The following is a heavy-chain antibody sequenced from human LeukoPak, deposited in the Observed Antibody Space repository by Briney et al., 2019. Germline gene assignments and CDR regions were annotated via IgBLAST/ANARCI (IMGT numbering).Heavy chain of an antibody. Sequence: ASVKVSCTASGYTFTSYGISWVRQAPGQGLEWMGWISAYNGNTNYAQKLQGRVTMTTDTSTSTAYMELRSLRSDDTAVYYCARITRYCTNGVCYRPFDYWGQGTLVTVSS. V-gene: IGHV1-18*01. CDR1: GYTFTSYG. D-gene: IGHD2-8*01. CDR2: ISAYNGNT. J-gene: IGHJ4*02. CDR3: ARITRYCTNGVCYRPFDY.